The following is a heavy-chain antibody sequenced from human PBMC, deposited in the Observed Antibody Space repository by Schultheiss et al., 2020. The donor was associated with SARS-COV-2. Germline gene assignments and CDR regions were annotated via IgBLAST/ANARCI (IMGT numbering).Heavy chain of an antibody. V-gene: IGHV3-33*08. CDR3: ARDLPDLSFGLYYFDN. J-gene: IGHJ4*02. CDR1: GFTFSDYY. D-gene: IGHD3-10*01. CDR2: IWYDGSNE. Sequence: GGSLRLSCAASGFTFSDYYMSWIRQAPGKGLEWVAVIWYDGSNEYYADSVKGRFTISRDNSKNTLFLQMDSLRAEDTAVYYCARDLPDLSFGLYYFDNWGQGTLVTVSS.